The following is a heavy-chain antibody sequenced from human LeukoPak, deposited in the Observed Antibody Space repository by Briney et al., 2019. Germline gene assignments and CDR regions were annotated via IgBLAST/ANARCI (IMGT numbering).Heavy chain of an antibody. V-gene: IGHV4-39*01. CDR3: ARQVIERYFDWLSYFDY. D-gene: IGHD3-9*01. J-gene: IGHJ4*02. CDR2: IYYSGST. CDR1: GGSISSSSYY. Sequence: KASETLSLTCTVSGGSISSSSYYWGWIRQPPGKGLEWIGSIYYSGSTYYNPSLKSRVAISVDTSKNQFSLKLSSVTAADTAVYYCARQVIERYFDWLSYFDYWGQGTLVTVSS.